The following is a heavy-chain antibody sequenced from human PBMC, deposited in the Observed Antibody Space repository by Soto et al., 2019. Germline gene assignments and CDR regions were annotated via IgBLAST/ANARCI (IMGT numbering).Heavy chain of an antibody. J-gene: IGHJ5*02. CDR2: IYYSGST. CDR1: GGSISNYD. V-gene: IGHV4-59*08. CDR3: ARHPSDFWFDP. D-gene: IGHD2-21*02. Sequence: PSETLSLTYSVSGGSISNYDWSWIRQPPGKGLEWIGYIYYSGSTYYNPSLKSRVTVSVDTSKNQFSLKLSSVTAADTAVYYCARHPSDFWFDPWGQGTLVTVSS.